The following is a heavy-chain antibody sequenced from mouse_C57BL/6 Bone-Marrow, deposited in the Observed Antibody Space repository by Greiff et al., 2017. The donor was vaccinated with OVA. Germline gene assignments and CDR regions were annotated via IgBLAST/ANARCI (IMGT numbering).Heavy chain of an antibody. J-gene: IGHJ1*03. Sequence: VQLQQSGPVLVKPGASVKMSCKASGYTFTDYYMNWVKQSHGKSLEWIGVINPYNGGTSYNQKFKGKATLTVDKSSSTAYMELNSLTSEDSAVYYCAEIYYYGSSFYWYFDVWGTGTTVTVSS. CDR3: AEIYYYGSSFYWYFDV. CDR1: GYTFTDYY. V-gene: IGHV1-19*01. CDR2: INPYNGGT. D-gene: IGHD1-1*01.